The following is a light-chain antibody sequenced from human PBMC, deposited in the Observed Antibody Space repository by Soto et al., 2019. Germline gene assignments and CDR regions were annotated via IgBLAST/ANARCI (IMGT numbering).Light chain of an antibody. CDR1: QSVSSGY. CDR2: RSF. V-gene: IGKV3-20*01. Sequence: EIVLTQSPGTLSLSPGERATLSCRSSQSVSSGYLAWYQQKPGQAPRLLIFRSFNRATGIPDRFSGSASGTDFTLTISRLEPEDFAVYFCQQYVASPPSWTFGQGTKVEIK. CDR3: QQYVASPPSWT. J-gene: IGKJ1*01.